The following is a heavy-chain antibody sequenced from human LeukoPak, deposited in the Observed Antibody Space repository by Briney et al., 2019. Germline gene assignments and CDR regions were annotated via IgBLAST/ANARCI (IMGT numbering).Heavy chain of an antibody. D-gene: IGHD3-16*01. V-gene: IGHV3-9*01. CDR1: GFTFDDYA. CDR3: AKELRI. Sequence: PGRSLRLSCAASGFTFDDYAMHWVRQAPGKGLEWVSGISWNSGSIGYADSVKGRFTISRDNAKNSLYLQMNSLRAEDTALYYCAKELRIWGQGTMVTVSS. J-gene: IGHJ3*02. CDR2: ISWNSGSI.